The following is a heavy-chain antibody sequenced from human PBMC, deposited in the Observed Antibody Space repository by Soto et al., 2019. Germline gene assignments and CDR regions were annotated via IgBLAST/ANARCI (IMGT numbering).Heavy chain of an antibody. CDR3: ASRHSSGWYQY. V-gene: IGHV3-53*01. Sequence: GSLRLSCAASGFSVPSNYMSLVRPAPGKGLEWVSVIHSGGSTFYVDSVKGRFTISRDNSKNTLYLQMNSLRAEDTAVYYCASRHSSGWYQYWGQGALVTVSA. CDR2: IHSGGST. CDR1: GFSVPSNY. D-gene: IGHD6-19*01. J-gene: IGHJ4*02.